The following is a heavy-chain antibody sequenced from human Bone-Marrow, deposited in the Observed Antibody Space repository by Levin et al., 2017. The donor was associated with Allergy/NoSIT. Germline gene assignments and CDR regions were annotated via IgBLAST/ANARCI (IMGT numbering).Heavy chain of an antibody. V-gene: IGHV3-7*01. J-gene: IGHJ4*02. CDR2: IKQDGNEK. CDR1: GFTFSSYW. CDR3: ARGSSGIYVGDFDL. Sequence: GGSLRLSCAASGFTFSSYWMTWVRQAPGKGLEWVANIKQDGNEKHYVDSVKGRFTISRDNAKNSLYLEVNSLRPEDTAVFYCARGSSGIYVGDFDLWGQGTLVSVS. D-gene: IGHD5/OR15-5a*01.